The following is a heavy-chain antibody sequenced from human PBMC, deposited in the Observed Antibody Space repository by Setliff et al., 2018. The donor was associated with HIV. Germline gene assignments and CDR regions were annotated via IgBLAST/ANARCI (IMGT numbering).Heavy chain of an antibody. CDR3: ARLWLHYGNDIPRFDP. CDR2: INHSGST. J-gene: IGHJ5*02. Sequence: KPSETLSLTCAVYGGSFSGHYWSWIRQPPGKGPEWIGEINHSGSTNYNPSLKSRVTIAVDTSKNQFSLKLSFVTAADTAVYYCARLWLHYGNDIPRFDPWGQGALVTVSS. D-gene: IGHD4-4*01. CDR1: GGSFSGHY. V-gene: IGHV4-34*01.